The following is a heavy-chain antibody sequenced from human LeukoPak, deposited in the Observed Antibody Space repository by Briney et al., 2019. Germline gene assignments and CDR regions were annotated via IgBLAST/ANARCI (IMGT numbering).Heavy chain of an antibody. D-gene: IGHD3-22*01. Sequence: GGSLRLSCAASGFTFSSFGMHWVRQAPGKGLEWVAVIWYDGNNKYYADSVKGRFTISRDNSKNTLYLQMNSLRAEDTAVYYCARAFTSTGYYYVEYWGQGTLVTAYS. V-gene: IGHV3-33*01. CDR2: IWYDGNNK. CDR1: GFTFSSFG. CDR3: ARAFTSTGYYYVEY. J-gene: IGHJ4*02.